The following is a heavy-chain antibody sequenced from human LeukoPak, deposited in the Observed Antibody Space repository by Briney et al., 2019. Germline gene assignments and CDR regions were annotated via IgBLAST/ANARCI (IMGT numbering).Heavy chain of an antibody. D-gene: IGHD6-19*01. CDR3: AVTISSGWSFDY. CDR2: INHRGST. V-gene: IGHV4-34*01. J-gene: IGHJ4*02. Sequence: PSETLSLTCAVYGGSFRGYYWSWIRQPPGKGLEWIGEINHRGSTNYKPSLKSRVTISVDTYKHQFSMKLRSVTAADTAVYYCAVTISSGWSFDYWGQGTLVTVSS. CDR1: GGSFRGYY.